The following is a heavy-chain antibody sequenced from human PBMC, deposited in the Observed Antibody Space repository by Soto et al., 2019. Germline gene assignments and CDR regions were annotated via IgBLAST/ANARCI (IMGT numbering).Heavy chain of an antibody. CDR2: ISSTTHYI. CDR1: GFTFTRYS. CDR3: ARESEDLASNFDY. V-gene: IGHV3-21*06. J-gene: IGHJ4*02. Sequence: KTGGSLRLCCAASGFTFTRYSMNWVRQAPGKGLEWVSSISSTTHYIYYADSMRGRFTISRDNAKNAVYLEMNSLRAEDTAVYYCARESEDLASNFDYWGQGALVTVSS.